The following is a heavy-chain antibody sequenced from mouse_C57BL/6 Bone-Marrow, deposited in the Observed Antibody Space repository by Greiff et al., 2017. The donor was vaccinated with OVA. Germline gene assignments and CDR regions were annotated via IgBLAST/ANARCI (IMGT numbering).Heavy chain of an antibody. V-gene: IGHV1-75*01. J-gene: IGHJ1*03. CDR2: IFPGSGST. CDR1: GYTFTDYY. Sequence: QVQLQQSGPELVKPGASVKISCKASGYTFTDYYINWVKQRPGQGLEWIGWIFPGSGSTYYNEKFKGKATLTVAKSSSTAYMLLSSLTSEDSSVLFWSRYPLYYGYWYFDVWGTGTTVTVSS. D-gene: IGHD1-1*01. CDR3: SRYPLYYGYWYFDV.